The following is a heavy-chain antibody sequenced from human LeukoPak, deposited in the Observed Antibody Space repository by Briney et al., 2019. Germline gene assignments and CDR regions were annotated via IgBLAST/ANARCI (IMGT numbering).Heavy chain of an antibody. CDR2: IYYSGST. D-gene: IGHD3-22*01. CDR1: GGSISSYY. CDR3: AALGYYDSSGYYYNYYYYYYMDV. J-gene: IGHJ6*03. Sequence: SETLSLTCTVSGGSISSYYWGWIRQPPGKGLEWIGSIYYSGSTYYNPSLKSRVTISVDTSKNQFSLKLSSVTAADTAVYYCAALGYYDSSGYYYNYYYYYYMDVWGKGTTVTVS. V-gene: IGHV4-39*01.